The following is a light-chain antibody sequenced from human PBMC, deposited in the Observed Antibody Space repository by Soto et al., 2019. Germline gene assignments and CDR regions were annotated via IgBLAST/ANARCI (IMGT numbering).Light chain of an antibody. CDR2: AAS. CDR3: LQKYFYPFT. V-gene: IGKV1-6*01. CDR1: QGIRND. J-gene: IGKJ3*01. Sequence: IRMTQSPSAMSASVGDRVTITCRASQGIRNDLDWFQQKPGKAPKLLIYAASNLQSGVPARFSGSGSGTDFTLTISSLQPEDFATYYCLQKYFYPFTFGPGTKVDIK.